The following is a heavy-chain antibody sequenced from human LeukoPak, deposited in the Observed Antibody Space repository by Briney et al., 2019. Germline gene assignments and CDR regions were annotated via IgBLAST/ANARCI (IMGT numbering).Heavy chain of an antibody. CDR1: GFTFSICV. D-gene: IGHD3-10*01. Sequence: GGSLRLSCAASGFTFSICVMSWVRQAPGKGLGWVSAISGSGGGTYYADSVKGRFTISRENSKNTLYLHINSLRAEDTAVYYCAKVLDGSGPRYYYDGMDVWGQGTTVTVSS. J-gene: IGHJ6*02. V-gene: IGHV3-23*01. CDR3: AKVLDGSGPRYYYDGMDV. CDR2: ISGSGGGT.